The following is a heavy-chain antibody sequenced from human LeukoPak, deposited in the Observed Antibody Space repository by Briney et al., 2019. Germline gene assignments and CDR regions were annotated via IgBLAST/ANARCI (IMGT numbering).Heavy chain of an antibody. D-gene: IGHD4-17*01. J-gene: IGHJ6*03. CDR2: ISDDGRNR. CDR1: GFTFSSYG. CDR3: AKDAVVGTVTLFYYYYYMDV. V-gene: IGHV3-30*18. Sequence: GGPLRLSCAASGFTFSSYGMQGVRQAPGKGLEWVAVISDDGRNRYYADSVKGRLTISRDNSKNTLYLEIHSLRAEDTAVYYCAKDAVVGTVTLFYYYYYMDVWGKGATVIVSS.